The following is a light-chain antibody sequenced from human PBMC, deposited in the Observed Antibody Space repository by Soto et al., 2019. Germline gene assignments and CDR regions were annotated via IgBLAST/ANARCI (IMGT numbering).Light chain of an antibody. CDR2: GAS. J-gene: IGKJ1*01. CDR3: QHYGTSLRA. Sequence: EILLTQSPGTLSLSPGERATLSCRASQSVSSSYLAWYQQKPGQAPRLLIYGASSRATGIPDRFSGSGSGTDFTITISRLEPEDFAVYYCQHYGTSLRAFGQGTKVEIK. CDR1: QSVSSSY. V-gene: IGKV3-20*01.